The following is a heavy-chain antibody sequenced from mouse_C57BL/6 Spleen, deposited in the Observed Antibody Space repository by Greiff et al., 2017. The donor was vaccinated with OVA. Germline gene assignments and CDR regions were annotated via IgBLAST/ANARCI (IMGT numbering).Heavy chain of an antibody. D-gene: IGHD1-1*01. CDR2: IDPSDSYT. J-gene: IGHJ4*01. CDR1: GYTFTSYW. V-gene: IGHV1-69*01. CDR3: ARSGHYYGSSYPYYYAMDY. Sequence: QVQLQQPGAELVMPGASVKLSCKASGYTFTSYWMHWVKQRPGQGLEWIGEIDPSDSYTNYNQKFKGKSTLTVDKSSSTAYMQLSSLTSEDSAVYYCARSGHYYGSSYPYYYAMDYWGQGTSVTVSS.